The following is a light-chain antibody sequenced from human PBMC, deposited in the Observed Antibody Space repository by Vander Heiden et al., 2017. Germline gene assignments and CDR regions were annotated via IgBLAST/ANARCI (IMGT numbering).Light chain of an antibody. CDR3: SSYAGSNNLV. CDR2: EVS. V-gene: IGLV2-8*01. CDR1: SSDVGGYNY. Sequence: QSALTQPPSASGSPGQSVTISCPGTSSDVGGYNYVSWYQQHPGKAPKLMIYEVSKRPSGVPDRCSGSKSGNTASLTVSGLQAEDEADYYCSSYAGSNNLVVGGGTKLTVL. J-gene: IGLJ2*01.